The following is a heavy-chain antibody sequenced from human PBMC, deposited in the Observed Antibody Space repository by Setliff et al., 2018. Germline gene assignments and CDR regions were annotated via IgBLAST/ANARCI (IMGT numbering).Heavy chain of an antibody. CDR2: MYYSGDT. CDR1: GGSVRGYY. V-gene: IGHV4-59*08. CDR3: AGSTVTKVDY. J-gene: IGHJ4*02. Sequence: SETLSLTCTVSGGSVRGYYWSWIRQPPGKGLEWIGYMYYSGDTNYNPSLKSRVTISVDTSKNQFSLELRSVTAADTAVYYCAGSTVTKVDYWGQGTLVTVSS. D-gene: IGHD4-17*01.